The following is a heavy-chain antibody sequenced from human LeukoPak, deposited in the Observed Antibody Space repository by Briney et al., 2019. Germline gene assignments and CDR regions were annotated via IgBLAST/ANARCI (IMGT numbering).Heavy chain of an antibody. Sequence: SVKVSCKASGGTFSSYAISWVRQAPGQGLEWMGGIIPIFGTANYAQKFQGRVTITTDESTSTAYMELSSLRSDDTAVYYCARDLITMVRGVIDYWGQGTLVTVSS. J-gene: IGHJ4*02. D-gene: IGHD3-10*01. CDR2: IIPIFGTA. CDR3: ARDLITMVRGVIDY. CDR1: GGTFSSYA. V-gene: IGHV1-69*05.